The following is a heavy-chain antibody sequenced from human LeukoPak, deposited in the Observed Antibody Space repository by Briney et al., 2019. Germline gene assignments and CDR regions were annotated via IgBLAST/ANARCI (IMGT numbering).Heavy chain of an antibody. CDR1: GFTFSSYS. J-gene: IGHJ3*02. Sequence: GGSLRLSCAASGFTFSSYSMNWVRQAPGKGLEWVSSISSSSSYIYYADSVKGRFTISRDNAKNSLYLQMNSLRAEDTAVYYCARDPGALDAFDIWGQGTMVTVPS. V-gene: IGHV3-21*01. CDR3: ARDPGALDAFDI. CDR2: ISSSSSYI. D-gene: IGHD1-26*01.